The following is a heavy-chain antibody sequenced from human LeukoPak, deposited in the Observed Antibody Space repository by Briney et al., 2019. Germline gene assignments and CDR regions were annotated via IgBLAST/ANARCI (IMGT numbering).Heavy chain of an antibody. CDR1: GFTFSNAW. Sequence: GGSLRLSCAASGFTFSNAWMSWVRQAPGKGLEWVGRIKSKTDGGTTDYAAPVKGRFTISRDDSKNTPYLQMNSLKTEDTAVYYCVRYCSSTSCYKPPWGQGTLVTVSS. CDR2: IKSKTDGGTT. J-gene: IGHJ5*02. V-gene: IGHV3-15*01. D-gene: IGHD2-2*02. CDR3: VRYCSSTSCYKPP.